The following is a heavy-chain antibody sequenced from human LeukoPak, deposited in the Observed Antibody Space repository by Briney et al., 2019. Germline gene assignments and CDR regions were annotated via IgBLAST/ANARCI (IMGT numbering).Heavy chain of an antibody. V-gene: IGHV4-34*01. CDR2: INHSGST. CDR3: ARGRVGYDYVWGSHYSPYFDY. J-gene: IGHJ4*02. D-gene: IGHD3-16*01. Sequence: SETLSLTCAVYGGSFSGYYWSWIREPPGKGLEWVGEINHSGSTNYNPSLKSRVTISVDTSKNQFSLKLSSVTAADTAVYYCARGRVGYDYVWGSHYSPYFDYWGQGTLVTVSS. CDR1: GGSFSGYY.